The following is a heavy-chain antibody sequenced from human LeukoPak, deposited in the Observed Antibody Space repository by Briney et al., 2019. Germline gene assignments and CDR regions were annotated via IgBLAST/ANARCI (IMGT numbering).Heavy chain of an antibody. Sequence: GASVKVPCKASGYTFTSYGISWVRQAPGRGLEWMGWISAYNGNTNYAQKLQGRVTMTTDTSTSTAYMELRSLRSDDTAAYYCARDEYDYVWGSYRLIDYWGQGTLVTVSS. CDR1: GYTFTSYG. CDR3: ARDEYDYVWGSYRLIDY. D-gene: IGHD3-16*02. J-gene: IGHJ4*02. V-gene: IGHV1-18*01. CDR2: ISAYNGNT.